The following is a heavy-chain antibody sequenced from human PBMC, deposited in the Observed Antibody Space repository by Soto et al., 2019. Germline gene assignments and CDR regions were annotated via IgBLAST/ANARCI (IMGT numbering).Heavy chain of an antibody. CDR3: AREGRDGYNYFFAY. CDR1: GFTVSSNY. Sequence: GSLRLSCAASGFTVSSNYMSWVRQAPGKGLEWVSVIYSGGSTYYADSVKGRFTISRDNSKNTLYLQMNSLRAEDTAVYYCAREGRDGYNYFFAYLGHGTLVPVFS. V-gene: IGHV3-53*01. D-gene: IGHD1-1*01. J-gene: IGHJ4*01. CDR2: IYSGGST.